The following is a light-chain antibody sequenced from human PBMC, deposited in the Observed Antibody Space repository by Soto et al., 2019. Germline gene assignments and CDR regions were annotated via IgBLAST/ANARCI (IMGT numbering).Light chain of an antibody. J-gene: IGLJ3*02. Sequence: QSALTQPPSVSGAPGQRVTISCTGSSSNIGANYDVHWYQQLPGTAPKLLIYGNTNRPSGVPDRFSGSKSGTSASLAITGLQAEDEADYYCQSYDNSLSASLFGGGTKVTVL. V-gene: IGLV1-40*01. CDR1: SSNIGANYD. CDR3: QSYDNSLSASL. CDR2: GNT.